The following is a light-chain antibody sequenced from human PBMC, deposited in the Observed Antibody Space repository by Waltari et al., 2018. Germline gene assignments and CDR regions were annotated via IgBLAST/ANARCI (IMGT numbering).Light chain of an antibody. J-gene: IGKJ2*01. CDR1: QSISSW. CDR2: DGS. Sequence: DIQMTQSPSTLSASVGDRVTITCRASQSISSWLAWYQQKPGKAPKLLIYDGSSLESGVPSRFSGSGSGTEFTLTISSLQPDEFATYYCQQYNSYSTFGQGTKLEIK. V-gene: IGKV1-5*01. CDR3: QQYNSYST.